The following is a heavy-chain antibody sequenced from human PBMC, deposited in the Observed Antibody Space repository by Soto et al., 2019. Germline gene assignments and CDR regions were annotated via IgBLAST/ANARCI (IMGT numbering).Heavy chain of an antibody. J-gene: IGHJ4*02. Sequence: ASVKVSCKASGYTFTSYGISWVRQAPGQGLEWMGWISAYNGNTNYAQKLQGRVTMTTDTPTSTAYMELRSLRSDDTAVYYCARDRVIAAAAPAPLGYWGQGTLVTVSS. CDR1: GYTFTSYG. CDR2: ISAYNGNT. D-gene: IGHD6-13*01. V-gene: IGHV1-18*01. CDR3: ARDRVIAAAAPAPLGY.